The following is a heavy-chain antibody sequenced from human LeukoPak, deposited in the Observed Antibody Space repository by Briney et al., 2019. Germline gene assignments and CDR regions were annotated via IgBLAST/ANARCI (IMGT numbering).Heavy chain of an antibody. V-gene: IGHV1-8*01. CDR1: GYPFTTYD. D-gene: IGHD2-15*01. Sequence: ASVKVSCKASGYPFTTYDINWVRQAPGQGLEWVAWMNPNSGGTVYAQKFQGRVTLARDTSIGTAYMELSSLRSEDTAVYYCAREPPDCSGGSCYRGGEFDPWGQGTLVTVSS. CDR2: MNPNSGGT. CDR3: AREPPDCSGGSCYRGGEFDP. J-gene: IGHJ5*02.